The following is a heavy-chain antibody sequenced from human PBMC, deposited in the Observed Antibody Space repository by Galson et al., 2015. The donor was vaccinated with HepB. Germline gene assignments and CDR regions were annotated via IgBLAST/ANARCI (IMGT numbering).Heavy chain of an antibody. Sequence: SLRLSCAASGFTFSNYAMTWVRQAPGKGLEWVSGISGSGGSTYYADSVKGRFTISRDNSKNTLYLQMNSLRAEDTAVYYCAKLEYYYDSSGHYYFDYWGQGTLVTVSS. J-gene: IGHJ4*02. CDR1: GFTFSNYA. CDR2: ISGSGGST. CDR3: AKLEYYYDSSGHYYFDY. V-gene: IGHV3-23*01. D-gene: IGHD3-22*01.